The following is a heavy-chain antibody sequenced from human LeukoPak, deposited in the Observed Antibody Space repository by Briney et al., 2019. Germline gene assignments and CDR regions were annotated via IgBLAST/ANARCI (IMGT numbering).Heavy chain of an antibody. D-gene: IGHD2-2*03. J-gene: IGHJ6*03. Sequence: GGSLRLSCAASGFTFDDYAMHWVRQAPGKGLEWVSLISWDGGSTYYADSVKGRFTISRDNSKNTLYLQMNSLRAEDTAVYYCAKDDGYCSSTSCYLNYYYYMDVWGKGTTVTISS. CDR3: AKDDGYCSSTSCYLNYYYYMDV. V-gene: IGHV3-43D*03. CDR2: ISWDGGST. CDR1: GFTFDDYA.